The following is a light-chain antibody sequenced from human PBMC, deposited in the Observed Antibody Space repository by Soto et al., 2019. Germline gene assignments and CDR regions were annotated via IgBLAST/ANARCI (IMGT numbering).Light chain of an antibody. CDR3: QQSYSTLVLT. V-gene: IGKV1-39*01. CDR1: QGVDSD. CDR2: GAS. J-gene: IGKJ4*01. Sequence: IQMTQSPSSLSASVGDSVTITCRASQGVDSDLSWYQQRPGKAPKLLIYGASTLHSGVPSRFSGRGSGTLFTLTITSLPPEDVATYYCQQSYSTLVLTFGGGTKVELK.